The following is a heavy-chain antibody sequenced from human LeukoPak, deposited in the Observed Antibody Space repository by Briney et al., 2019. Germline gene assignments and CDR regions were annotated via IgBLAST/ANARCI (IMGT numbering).Heavy chain of an antibody. CDR2: IRGSGVNT. D-gene: IGHD3-22*01. CDR3: AKWGFSDRSGANFHS. J-gene: IGHJ4*02. Sequence: GGSLRLSCAASGFTFSNYAMSWVRQAPGKGLEWVSAIRGSGVNTYYADSVKGRFTISRDNSKNTLYLQMNSLRAEDTAVYHCAKWGFSDRSGANFHSWGQGTLVTVSS. V-gene: IGHV3-23*01. CDR1: GFTFSNYA.